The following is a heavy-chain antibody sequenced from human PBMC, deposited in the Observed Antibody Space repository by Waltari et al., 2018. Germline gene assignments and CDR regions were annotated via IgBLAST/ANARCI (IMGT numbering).Heavy chain of an antibody. V-gene: IGHV1-8*01. CDR2: MNPNSGNT. D-gene: IGHD4-17*01. CDR1: GYTFTSYD. CDR3: ARGLNDYGGPDY. Sequence: QVQLVQSGAEVKKPGASVKVYCKASGYTFTSYDIHWVRQATGQGLEWMGWMNPNSGNTGYAQKFQGRVTMTRNTSISTAYMELSSLRSEDTAVYYCARGLNDYGGPDYWGQGTLVTVSS. J-gene: IGHJ4*02.